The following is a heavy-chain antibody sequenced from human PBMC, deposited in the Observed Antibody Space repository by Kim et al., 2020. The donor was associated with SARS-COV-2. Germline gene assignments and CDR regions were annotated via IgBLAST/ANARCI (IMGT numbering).Heavy chain of an antibody. Sequence: GGCLRLSCAASGFTFSSYGIHWVRQAPGKGLEWVAVISYDGSNKYYADSVKGRFTISRDNSKNTLYLQMNSLRAEDTAVYYCAKDPYGSGSYYNFLGGFDYWGQEPWSLSPQ. CDR2: ISYDGSNK. V-gene: IGHV3-30*18. CDR3: AKDPYGSGSYYNFLGGFDY. D-gene: IGHD3-10*01. J-gene: IGHJ4*01. CDR1: GFTFSSYG.